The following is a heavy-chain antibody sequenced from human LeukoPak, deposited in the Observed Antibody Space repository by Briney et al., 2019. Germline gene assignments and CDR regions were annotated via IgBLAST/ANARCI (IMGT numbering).Heavy chain of an antibody. D-gene: IGHD4-17*01. CDR1: GGTFNNSA. V-gene: IGHV1-69*05. CDR3: ARDVHGDYGSGWFDP. J-gene: IGHJ5*02. Sequence: SSVKVSCKTSGGTFNNSAISWVRQAPGQGLEWLGGIMPLFGTAGYAQKFQGRVTITKDESTRAVYLELTSLTSDDTAVYYCARDVHGDYGSGWFDPWGQGTLVSVSS. CDR2: IMPLFGTA.